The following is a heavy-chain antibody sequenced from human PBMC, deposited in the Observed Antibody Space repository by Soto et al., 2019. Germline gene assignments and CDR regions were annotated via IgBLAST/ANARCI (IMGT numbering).Heavy chain of an antibody. CDR3: AREMYYESCGFYRGSDD. CDR1: GFTFSDYY. J-gene: IGHJ4*02. CDR2: ITASGSTI. Sequence: QVQLVESGGGLVKPGGSLRLSCAASGFTFSDYYMSWIRQAPGKGLEWVACITASGSTISYADSVKGRFTISKDKAKRFVFLQMNSLRAEDPAVYYFAREMYYESCGFYRGSDDWGQGTLVTVAS. D-gene: IGHD3-22*01. V-gene: IGHV3-11*01.